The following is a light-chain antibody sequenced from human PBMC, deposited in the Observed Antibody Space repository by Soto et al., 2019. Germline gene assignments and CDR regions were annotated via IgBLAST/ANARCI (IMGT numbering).Light chain of an antibody. CDR1: QSFSSN. V-gene: IGKV3-15*01. J-gene: IGKJ5*01. Sequence: EIVMTQSPATLSVSPGERATLSCRASQSFSSNLAWYQQKPGQAPRLLIYGASTRATGIPARFSGSGSGTEFTLTISSLQSADFAVYYCQQYDQWPITFGQGTRLEIK. CDR2: GAS. CDR3: QQYDQWPIT.